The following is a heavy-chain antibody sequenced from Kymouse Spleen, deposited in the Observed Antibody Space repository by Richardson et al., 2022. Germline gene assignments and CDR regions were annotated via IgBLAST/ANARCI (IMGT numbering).Heavy chain of an antibody. CDR1: GGSISSSSYY. V-gene: IGHV4-39*01. D-gene: IGHD1-20*01,IGHD1-7*01. J-gene: IGHJ6*02. CDR3: AVNWNHGYYYYYGMDV. Sequence: QLQLQESGPGLVKPSETLSLTCTVSGGSISSSSYYWGWIRQPPGKGLEWIGSIYYSGSTYYNPSLKSRVTISVDTSKNQFSLKLSSVTAADTAVYYCAVNWNHGYYYYYGMDVWGQGTTVTVSS. CDR2: IYYSGST.